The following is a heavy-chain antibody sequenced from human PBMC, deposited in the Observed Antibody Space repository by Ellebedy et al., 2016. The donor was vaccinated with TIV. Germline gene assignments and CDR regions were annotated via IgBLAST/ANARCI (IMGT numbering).Heavy chain of an antibody. D-gene: IGHD3-16*01. J-gene: IGHJ4*02. V-gene: IGHV3-48*04. Sequence: GESLKISCAASGFTFSSYAMNWVRQVPGKGLEWISYISSRSKTKNYADSVRGRFTISRDNAKNFLYLQMNSLRTEDTAVYFCARAGMFYYDAHSDYWGQGTLVTVSS. CDR3: ARAGMFYYDAHSDY. CDR2: ISSRSKTK. CDR1: GFTFSSYA.